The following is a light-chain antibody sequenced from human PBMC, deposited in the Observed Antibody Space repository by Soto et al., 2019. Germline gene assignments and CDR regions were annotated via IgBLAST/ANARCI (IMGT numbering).Light chain of an antibody. J-gene: IGKJ2*01. V-gene: IGKV3-15*01. Sequence: EIVMTQSPATLSVSPGERATFPSGPGQSVSSKLAWFQQKPGQAPSLLIYGVSTRATGVPVRFSGSGSGTEFTLTVNSLQSEDFAVYYCQQYNNWPHTFGQGTKVDIK. CDR3: QQYNNWPHT. CDR1: QSVSSK. CDR2: GVS.